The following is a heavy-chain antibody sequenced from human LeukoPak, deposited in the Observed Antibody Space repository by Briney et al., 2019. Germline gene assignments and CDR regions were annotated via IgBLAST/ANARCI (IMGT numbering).Heavy chain of an antibody. V-gene: IGHV5-51*01. J-gene: IGHJ3*02. Sequence: GESLKISCKGSGYSFTSYWIGWVRQMPGKGLEWMGTISPGDSDTRYIPSFQGQFTISADKSITTAYLQWSSLKASDTASDSSTKMGPCALTADAFDIWGQGKTGTVSS. D-gene: IGHD1-1*01. CDR2: ISPGDSDT. CDR1: GYSFTSYW. CDR3: TKMGPCALTADAFDI.